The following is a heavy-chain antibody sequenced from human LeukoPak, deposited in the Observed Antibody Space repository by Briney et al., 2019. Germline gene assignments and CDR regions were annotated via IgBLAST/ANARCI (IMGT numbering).Heavy chain of an antibody. CDR2: INPNSGGT. CDR1: GYTFTGYC. V-gene: IGHV1-2*02. D-gene: IGHD3-10*01. J-gene: IGHJ4*02. CDR3: ARVPRRRLLWFGELDY. Sequence: GASVKVSCKASGYTFTGYCMHWVRQAPGQGLEWMGWINPNSGGTNYAQKFQGRVTMTRDTSISTAYMELSRLRSDDTAVYYCARVPRRRLLWFGELDYWGQGTLVTVSS.